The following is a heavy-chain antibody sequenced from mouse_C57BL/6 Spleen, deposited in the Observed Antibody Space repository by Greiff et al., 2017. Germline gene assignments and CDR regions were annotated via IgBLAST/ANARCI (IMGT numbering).Heavy chain of an antibody. D-gene: IGHD1-1*01. CDR2: VWSDGST. Sequence: VKLQQSGPGLVAPSQSLSITCPVSGFSLTSYGVHWVRPPPGKGLEWLVVVWSDGSTTYNSALKSRLSISKDNSKSQVFLKMNSLQTDDTAMYYCARQTSSYAMDYWGQGTSGTVSS. CDR1: GFSLTSYG. J-gene: IGHJ4*01. V-gene: IGHV2-6-1*01. CDR3: ARQTSSYAMDY.